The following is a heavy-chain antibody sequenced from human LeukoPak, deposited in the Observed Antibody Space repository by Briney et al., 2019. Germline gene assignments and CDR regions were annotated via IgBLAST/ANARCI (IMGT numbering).Heavy chain of an antibody. CDR3: AKSINFLIAAAGSSDY. CDR2: ISASGGST. CDR1: GFTFSSYA. J-gene: IGHJ4*02. D-gene: IGHD6-13*01. Sequence: PGGSLRLSCAASGFTFSSYAMSWVRQAPGEGLEWVSAISASGGSTYYADSVKGRFTISRDNSKNTLYLQMNSLRADDTAVYYCAKSINFLIAAAGSSDYWSQGTLVTVSS. V-gene: IGHV3-23*01.